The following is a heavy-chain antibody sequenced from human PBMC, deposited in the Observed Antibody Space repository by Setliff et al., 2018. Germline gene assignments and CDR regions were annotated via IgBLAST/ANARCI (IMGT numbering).Heavy chain of an antibody. V-gene: IGHV4-59*02. J-gene: IGHJ4*02. CDR2: IYHNGNT. Sequence: PSETLSLTCTVSGGSVSPYFWGWIRQPPGKGLQWIGYIYHNGNTNFNPSLKSRVNMSIDTSKNQFALNLKSVTAADTAVYYCARRGLGSYYDGSDFLSFDYWGQGNLVTVSS. CDR1: GGSVSPYF. CDR3: ARRGLGSYYDGSDFLSFDY. D-gene: IGHD3-22*01.